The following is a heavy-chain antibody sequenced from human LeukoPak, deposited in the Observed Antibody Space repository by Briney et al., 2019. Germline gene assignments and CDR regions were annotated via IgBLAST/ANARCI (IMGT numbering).Heavy chain of an antibody. J-gene: IGHJ6*03. V-gene: IGHV1-18*01. CDR3: ARRGYPVYYYYMDV. CDR2: ISAYNGNT. D-gene: IGHD5-12*01. CDR1: GYTFTSYG. Sequence: ASVTVSCKASGYTFTSYGISWVRQAPGQGLEWMGWISAYNGNTNYAQKPQGRVTMTTDTSTSTAYMELRSLRSDDTAVYYCARRGYPVYYYYMDVWGKGTTVTISS.